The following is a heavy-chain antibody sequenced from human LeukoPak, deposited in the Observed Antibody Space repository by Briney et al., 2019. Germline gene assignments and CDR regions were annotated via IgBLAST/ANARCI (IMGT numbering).Heavy chain of an antibody. CDR1: GFTFRSYG. CDR2: VWYDGNNK. V-gene: IGHV3-33*01. D-gene: IGHD6-13*01. J-gene: IGHJ4*02. CDR3: ARGSGAAAGAFDY. Sequence: GRSLRLSCAASGFTFRSYGMHWVRQAPGKGLEWVAIVWYDGNNKYYADSVKGRFTVSRDNSKNTVSLQLNSLRAEDTAVYYCARGSGAAAGAFDYWGQGTLVTVPP.